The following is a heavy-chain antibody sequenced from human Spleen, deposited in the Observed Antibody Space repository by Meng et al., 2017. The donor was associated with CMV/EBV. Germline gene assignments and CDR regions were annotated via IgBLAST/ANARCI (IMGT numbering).Heavy chain of an antibody. V-gene: IGHV3-53*01. CDR1: GFPVSSHY. J-gene: IGHJ6*02. CDR3: ARDLNYDIATDHGMDV. CDR2: IYDSGKT. D-gene: IGHD3-9*01. Sequence: GESLKISCAVSGFPVSSHYVTWVRQAPGKGLEWVSVIYDSGKTFYGDSVKGRFTISRDESKNTVYLEMSSLRVDDTAVYYCARDLNYDIATDHGMDVWGQGTKVTVSS.